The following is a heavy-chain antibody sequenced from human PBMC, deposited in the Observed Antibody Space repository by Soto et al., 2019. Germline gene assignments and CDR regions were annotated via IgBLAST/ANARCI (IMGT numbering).Heavy chain of an antibody. V-gene: IGHV1-18*01. CDR2: ISGYNGDT. J-gene: IGHJ5*02. CDR1: GYTFTNYG. Sequence: QVKLVQSGGEMKKPGASVKVSCKASGYTFTNYGISWVRQAPGQGLEWVGWISGYNGDTNYAQKFQGRVIMTTDTSTSTAYMELRTLTSDATAVYYCVRHYDIWGEDWFDPWGQGTLVTVSS. D-gene: IGHD3-9*01. CDR3: VRHYDIWGEDWFDP.